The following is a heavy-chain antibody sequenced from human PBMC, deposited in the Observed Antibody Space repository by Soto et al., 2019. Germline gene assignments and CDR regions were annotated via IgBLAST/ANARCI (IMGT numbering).Heavy chain of an antibody. Sequence: ASVKVSCKASGYAFTSYGISWVRQDPGQGLEWMGWISAYNGNTNYAQKLQGRVTMTTDTSTSTAYMELRSLRSDDTAVYYCARDWAETYYYDSSGYYYYYYYGMDVWGQGTTVTVSS. V-gene: IGHV1-18*01. J-gene: IGHJ6*02. CDR1: GYAFTSYG. CDR2: ISAYNGNT. D-gene: IGHD3-22*01. CDR3: ARDWAETYYYDSSGYYYYYYYGMDV.